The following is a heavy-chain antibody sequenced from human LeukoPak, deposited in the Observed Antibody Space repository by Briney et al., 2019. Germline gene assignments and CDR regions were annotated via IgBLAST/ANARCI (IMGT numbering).Heavy chain of an antibody. D-gene: IGHD2-2*01. CDR1: GFTFSDYY. J-gene: IGHJ6*03. CDR2: ISSSGSTI. V-gene: IGHV3-11*04. Sequence: PGGSLRLSCAASGFTFSDYYMSWIRQAPGKGLEWVSYISSSGSTIYYADSVKGRFTISRDNAKNSLYLQMNSLRAEDTAVYYCARVLYCSSTSCHYYYYYMDVWGKGTTVTVSS. CDR3: ARVLYCSSTSCHYYYYYMDV.